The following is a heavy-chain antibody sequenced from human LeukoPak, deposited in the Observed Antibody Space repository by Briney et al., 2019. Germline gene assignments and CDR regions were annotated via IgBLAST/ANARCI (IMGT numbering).Heavy chain of an antibody. Sequence: ASVKVSCKVSGYTLTELSMHWVRQAPGKGLEWMGGFDPEDGETIYAQKFQGRVTMTEDTSTDTAYVELSSLRSEDTAVYYCATVGGYSSSWHDAFDIWGQGTMVTVSS. J-gene: IGHJ3*02. D-gene: IGHD6-13*01. CDR2: FDPEDGET. CDR1: GYTLTELS. V-gene: IGHV1-24*01. CDR3: ATVGGYSSSWHDAFDI.